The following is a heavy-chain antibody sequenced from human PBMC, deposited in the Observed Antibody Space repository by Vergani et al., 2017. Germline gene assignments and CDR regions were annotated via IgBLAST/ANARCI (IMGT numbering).Heavy chain of an antibody. Sequence: QVQLQESGPRLVRPSQTLSLTCTVSGGSINTGAYYWSWIRQPAGKGLEWIGRVYTSGMTNYNPSLKSRVTILVDRSKSQLSLKLTSVTAGDTAVYYCARDRIVVVPAAYYYYYGMDVWGQGTTGTVSS. CDR3: ARDRIVVVPAAYYYYYGMDV. J-gene: IGHJ6*02. CDR2: VYTSGMT. D-gene: IGHD2-2*01. CDR1: GGSINTGAYY. V-gene: IGHV4-61*02.